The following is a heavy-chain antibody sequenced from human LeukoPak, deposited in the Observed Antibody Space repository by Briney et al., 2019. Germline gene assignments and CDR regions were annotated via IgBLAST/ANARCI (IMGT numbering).Heavy chain of an antibody. CDR3: ARDPDILTGVAYDF. D-gene: IGHD3-9*01. CDR2: INQDGSKK. CDR1: GFSFSSDC. V-gene: IGHV3-7*03. Sequence: QTGGSLRLSCAASGFSFSSDCMNWVRQAPGKGLEWVANINQDGSKKYYVDSVKGRFTISRDNAKNSLYLQRNSLRAEDTAVYYCARDPDILTGVAYDFWGQGTMVTVSS. J-gene: IGHJ3*01.